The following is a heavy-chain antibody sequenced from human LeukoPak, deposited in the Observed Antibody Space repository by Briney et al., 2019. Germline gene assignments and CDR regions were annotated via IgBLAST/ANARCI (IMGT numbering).Heavy chain of an antibody. Sequence: PSETLSLTCTVSGGSTSSYYWSWIRQPPGKGLEWIGYIYYSGSTNYNPSLKSRVTISVDTSKNQFSLKLSSVTAADTAVYYCARGFRDYYDSSGSTALYFDYWGQGTLVTVSS. CDR1: GGSTSSYY. D-gene: IGHD3-22*01. CDR3: ARGFRDYYDSSGSTALYFDY. V-gene: IGHV4-59*01. J-gene: IGHJ4*02. CDR2: IYYSGST.